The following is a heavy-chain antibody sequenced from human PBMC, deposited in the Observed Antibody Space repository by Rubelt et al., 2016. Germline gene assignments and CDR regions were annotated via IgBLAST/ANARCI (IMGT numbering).Heavy chain of an antibody. V-gene: IGHV1-69*09. CDR2: IIPILGIA. CDR3: AREEMATIQYYYYMDV. CDR1: GYTFTSYY. D-gene: IGHD5-24*01. J-gene: IGHJ6*03. Sequence: QVQLVQSGAEVKKPGASVKVSCKASGYTFTSYYMHWVRQAPGQGLEWMGRIIPILGIANYAQKFQGRVTITADKSTSTAYMELSSLRSEDTAVYYCAREEMATIQYYYYMDVWGKGTTVTVSS.